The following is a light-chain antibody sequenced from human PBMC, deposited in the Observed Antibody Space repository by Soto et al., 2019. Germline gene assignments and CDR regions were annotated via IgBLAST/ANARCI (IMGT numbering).Light chain of an antibody. CDR3: SSYAGSSMYVV. CDR2: EVT. J-gene: IGLJ2*01. Sequence: HSALTQPPSASGSPGQSVAISCTGTSSDIGAYNYVSWYQQYPGKAPKLILYEVTTRPSGVPDRFSGSKSGNTASLTVSGLQADDEAHYYCSSYAGSSMYVVFGGGTKLTVL. CDR1: SSDIGAYNY. V-gene: IGLV2-8*01.